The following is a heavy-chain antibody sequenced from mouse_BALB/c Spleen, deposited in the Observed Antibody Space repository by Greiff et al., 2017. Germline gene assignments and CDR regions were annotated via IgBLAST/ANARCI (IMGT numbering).Heavy chain of an antibody. CDR3: ARGGYDYYAMDY. CDR2: IYPGNVNT. Sequence: VQRVESGPELVKPGASVRISCKASGYTFTSYYIHWVKQRPGQGLEWIGWIYPGNVNTKYNEKFKGKATLTADKSSSTAYMQLSSLTSEDSAVYFCARGGYDYYAMDYWGQGTSVTVSS. D-gene: IGHD2-2*01. CDR1: GYTFTSYY. J-gene: IGHJ4*01. V-gene: IGHV1S56*01.